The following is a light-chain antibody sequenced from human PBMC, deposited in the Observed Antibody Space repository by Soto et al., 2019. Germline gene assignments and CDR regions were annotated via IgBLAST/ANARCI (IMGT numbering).Light chain of an antibody. CDR1: QTISNW. CDR3: QQYNTYPLT. CDR2: DAS. J-gene: IGKJ4*01. V-gene: IGKV1-5*01. Sequence: DIQMTQSPSTLSASVGARVTITCRASQTISNWLAWYQHKPEKAPKVLIYDASTLDGGVPSRFSGRRFGTDFTLTISSLQPSDFATYYCQQYNTYPLTFGGGTKVDIK.